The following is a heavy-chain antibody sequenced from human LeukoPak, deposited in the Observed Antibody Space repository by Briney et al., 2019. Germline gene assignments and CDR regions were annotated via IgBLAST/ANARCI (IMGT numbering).Heavy chain of an antibody. J-gene: IGHJ4*02. CDR2: IKQDGSEK. D-gene: IGHD3-10*01. CDR1: GFTFSSYG. CDR3: ASGDALDY. V-gene: IGHV3-7*01. Sequence: GGSLRLSCAASGFTFSSYGMSWVRQAPGKGLEWVANIKQDGSEKYYMDSVRGRFIISRNNAKNSLYLQMNRLRGEDTAVYYCASGDALDYWGQGTLVTVSS.